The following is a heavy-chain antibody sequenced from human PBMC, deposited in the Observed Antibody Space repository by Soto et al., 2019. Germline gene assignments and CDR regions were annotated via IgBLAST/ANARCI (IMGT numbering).Heavy chain of an antibody. CDR2: ITPYNGNA. CDR3: ARARMFSGAHHDY. V-gene: IGHV1-18*04. D-gene: IGHD1-26*01. Sequence: QVHLVQSGAVVENPGASVKVSCKASGYTFTNFGINWVRQAPGQGLEWMGWITPYNGNANYPQKTQDRLTITTDTSTNTAYLELRSLRSDDTAVYFCARARMFSGAHHDYWGQVTRVTVSS. J-gene: IGHJ4*02. CDR1: GYTFTNFG.